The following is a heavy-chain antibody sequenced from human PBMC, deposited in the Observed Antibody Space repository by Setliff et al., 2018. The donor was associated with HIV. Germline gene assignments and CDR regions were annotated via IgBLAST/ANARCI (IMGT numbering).Heavy chain of an antibody. CDR1: GFTFSSYD. J-gene: IGHJ3*01. CDR3: ARTLQDGITMSLPGAFDL. Sequence: GGSLRLSCAASGFTFSSYDMNWVRQAPGKGLEWVSNISGTDNTIYYADSVKGRFTISRDNARNSLYLQMNSLSAEDTAVYFCARTLQDGITMSLPGAFDLWGQGTMVTVSS. CDR2: ISGTDNTI. V-gene: IGHV3-48*03. D-gene: IGHD3-10*02.